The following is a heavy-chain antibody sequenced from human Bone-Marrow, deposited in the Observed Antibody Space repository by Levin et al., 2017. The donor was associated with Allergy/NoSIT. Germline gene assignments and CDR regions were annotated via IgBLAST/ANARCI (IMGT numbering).Heavy chain of an antibody. V-gene: IGHV4-31*03. CDR3: ARTAGYCTSASCLGWFDP. Sequence: TSETLSLTCTVSDGPISSSGFYWSWIRQHPERGLEWLGYIFYRGNTYYSPSLKSRVSISIDTFKNQFSLKLTSVTAADTAVYYCARTAGYCTSASCLGWFDPWGQGAQVTVSS. J-gene: IGHJ5*02. D-gene: IGHD2-2*01. CDR2: IFYRGNT. CDR1: DGPISSSGFY.